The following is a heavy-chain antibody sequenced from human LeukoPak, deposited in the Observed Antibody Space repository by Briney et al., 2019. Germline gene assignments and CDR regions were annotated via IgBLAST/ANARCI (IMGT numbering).Heavy chain of an antibody. J-gene: IGHJ4*02. CDR3: ARLDFWSGYTFDY. D-gene: IGHD3-3*01. Sequence: GSLRLSCAASGFTVSSNYMSWVRQAPGKGLEWVSVIYSGGSTYYADSVKGRFTISRDNSKNTLYLQMNSLRAEDTAVYYCARLDFWSGYTFDYWGQGTLVTVSS. CDR1: GFTVSSNY. V-gene: IGHV3-53*01. CDR2: IYSGGST.